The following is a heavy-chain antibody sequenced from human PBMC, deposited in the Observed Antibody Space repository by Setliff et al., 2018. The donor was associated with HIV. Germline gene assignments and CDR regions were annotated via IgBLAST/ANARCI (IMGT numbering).Heavy chain of an antibody. CDR3: AAGLHYYDSTGYPLTFVY. Sequence: SETLSLTCSVSGGSVSSGGYYWGWIRQPPGKGLEWIGTFYFTGSTYYSPSLKSRVTISVDTSKNQFSLKPSSVTAADTAVYYCAAGLHYYDSTGYPLTFVYWGQGALVTVSS. CDR2: FYFTGST. D-gene: IGHD3-22*01. V-gene: IGHV4-39*01. J-gene: IGHJ4*02. CDR1: GGSVSSGGYY.